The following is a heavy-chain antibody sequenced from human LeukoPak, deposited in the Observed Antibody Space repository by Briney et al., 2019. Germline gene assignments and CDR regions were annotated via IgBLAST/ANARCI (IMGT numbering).Heavy chain of an antibody. J-gene: IGHJ4*02. V-gene: IGHV5-51*01. CDR2: IYPGDSDS. Sequence: GEPLKISCKGSGDNFNRHWIGWVRQMPGKGLEWMGIIYPGDSDSRYTPSFQGQVTISADKSISTAYLQWSSLKASDTAMYYCARLGLYDTSGFYHPLDYWGQGALVTVSS. CDR3: ARLGLYDTSGFYHPLDY. CDR1: GDNFNRHW. D-gene: IGHD3-22*01.